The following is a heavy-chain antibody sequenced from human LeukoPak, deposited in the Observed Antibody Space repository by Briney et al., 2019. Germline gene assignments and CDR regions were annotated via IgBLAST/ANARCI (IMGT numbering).Heavy chain of an antibody. D-gene: IGHD3-22*01. CDR3: ARSDPYYYDRSGYPKNDY. V-gene: IGHV1-8*01. CDR2: MNPNSGNT. Sequence: ASVKVSCKASGYTFTSYDINWVRQATGQGLEWMGWMNPNSGNTGYAQKFQGRVTMTGNTSISTAYMELSSLRPEDTAFYYCARSDPYYYDRSGYPKNDYWGQGTLVTVSS. J-gene: IGHJ4*02. CDR1: GYTFTSYD.